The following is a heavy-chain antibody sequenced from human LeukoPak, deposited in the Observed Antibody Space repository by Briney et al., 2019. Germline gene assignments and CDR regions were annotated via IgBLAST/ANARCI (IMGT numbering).Heavy chain of an antibody. Sequence: KTSETLSLTCTVSGGSITSYYYTWIRQPPGKGLEWIGYIYYSGSTNYNPSLKSRVTISVDTSKNQFSLKLSSVTAADTAVYYCARHGAMIVVNDAFDIWGQGTMVTVSS. V-gene: IGHV4-59*08. CDR3: ARHGAMIVVNDAFDI. D-gene: IGHD3-22*01. CDR1: GGSITSYY. J-gene: IGHJ3*02. CDR2: IYYSGST.